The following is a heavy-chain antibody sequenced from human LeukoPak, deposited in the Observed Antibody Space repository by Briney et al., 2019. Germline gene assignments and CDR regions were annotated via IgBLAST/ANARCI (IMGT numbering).Heavy chain of an antibody. Sequence: PSETLSLTCTVSGGSISSYYWSWIRQPPGKGLEWIGYIYYSGSTNYNPSLKSRVTISVDTSKNQFSLKLSSVTAADTAVYYCARGSDYYYDSSGYYPDYWGQGTLVTVSS. D-gene: IGHD3-22*01. CDR3: ARGSDYYYDSSGYYPDY. V-gene: IGHV4-59*01. J-gene: IGHJ4*02. CDR2: IYYSGST. CDR1: GGSISSYY.